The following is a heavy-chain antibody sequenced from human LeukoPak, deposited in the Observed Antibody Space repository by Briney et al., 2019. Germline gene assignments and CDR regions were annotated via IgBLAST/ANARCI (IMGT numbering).Heavy chain of an antibody. J-gene: IGHJ5*02. D-gene: IGHD3-10*01. CDR3: ARVHDSMVRGVISVHFDP. Sequence: PSETLSLTCTVSGASISANYWNWIRRPPGKGLEWIGFVSSSGRTNYNPSLKSRVTMSVDTSKNQFSLKLSSVAAADTAVYYCARVHDSMVRGVISVHFDPWGQGTLVTVSS. V-gene: IGHV4-59*12. CDR2: VSSSGRT. CDR1: GASISANY.